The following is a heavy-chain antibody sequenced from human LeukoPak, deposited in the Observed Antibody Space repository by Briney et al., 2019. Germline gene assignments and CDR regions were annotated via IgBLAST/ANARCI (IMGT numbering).Heavy chain of an antibody. CDR2: IIPIFGTA. Sequence: GASVKVSCKASGYTFTRYGINWVRQAPGQGLEWMGGIIPIFGTANYAQKFQGRVTITADESTSTAYMELSSLRSEDTAVYYCARGPLMATTQNWFDPWGQGTLVTVSS. D-gene: IGHD5-12*01. J-gene: IGHJ5*02. CDR3: ARGPLMATTQNWFDP. CDR1: GYTFTRYG. V-gene: IGHV1-69*13.